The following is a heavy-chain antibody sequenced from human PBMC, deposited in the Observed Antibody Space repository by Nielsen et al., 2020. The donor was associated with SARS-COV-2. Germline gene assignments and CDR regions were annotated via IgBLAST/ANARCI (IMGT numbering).Heavy chain of an antibody. CDR2: ISYSGST. Sequence: SETLSLTCIVSGDSISSSSYYWGWIRQPPGKGLEWIGNISYSGSTNYNPSLKSRVTISVDTSKNQFSLKLRSVSAADTAVYYCARYNVETTMVWWFDPWGQETLVTVSS. J-gene: IGHJ5*02. CDR3: ARYNVETTMVWWFDP. CDR1: GDSISSSSYY. D-gene: IGHD5-18*01. V-gene: IGHV4-39*07.